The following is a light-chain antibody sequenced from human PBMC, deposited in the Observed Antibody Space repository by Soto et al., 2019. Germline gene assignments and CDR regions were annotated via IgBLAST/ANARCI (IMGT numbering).Light chain of an antibody. CDR1: SSDLGGYNY. Sequence: QSALTQPPSASGSPGQSVTISCTGTSSDLGGYNYVSWYQQHPGKAPKLLIHEVSKRPSGVPDRFSGSKSGNTASLTVSGLQAEDEADYYCTSYADNNSYVFGTGTKLTVL. V-gene: IGLV2-8*01. J-gene: IGLJ1*01. CDR3: TSYADNNSYV. CDR2: EVS.